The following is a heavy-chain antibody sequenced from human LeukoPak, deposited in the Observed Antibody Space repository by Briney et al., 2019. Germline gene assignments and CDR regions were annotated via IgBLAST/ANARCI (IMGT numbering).Heavy chain of an antibody. J-gene: IGHJ3*02. CDR2: MNPNSGNT. D-gene: IGHD4-17*01. Sequence: ASVKVSCKASGYTFTSYDINWVRQATGQGLEWMGWMNPNSGNTGYAQKFQGRVTITRNTSISTAYMELSSLRSEDTAVYYCARPSYGDSKDAFDIWGQGTMVTVSS. CDR1: GYTFTSYD. CDR3: ARPSYGDSKDAFDI. V-gene: IGHV1-8*03.